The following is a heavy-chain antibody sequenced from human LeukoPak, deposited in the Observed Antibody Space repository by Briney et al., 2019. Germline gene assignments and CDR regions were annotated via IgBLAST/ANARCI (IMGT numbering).Heavy chain of an antibody. Sequence: GGSLRLSCAASGFTFSSYWMSWVRQAPGKGLEWVANIKQDGSEKYYVDSVKGRFTISRDNAKSSLYLQMNSLRAEDTAVYYCARAVGEGYSSGWYVADWFDPWGQGTLVTVSS. J-gene: IGHJ5*02. D-gene: IGHD6-19*01. V-gene: IGHV3-7*01. CDR2: IKQDGSEK. CDR3: ARAVGEGYSSGWYVADWFDP. CDR1: GFTFSSYW.